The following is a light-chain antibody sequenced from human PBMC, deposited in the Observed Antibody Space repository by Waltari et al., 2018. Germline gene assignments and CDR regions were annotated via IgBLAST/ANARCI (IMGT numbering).Light chain of an antibody. CDR2: GAS. J-gene: IGKJ1*01. V-gene: IGKV3-20*01. Sequence: ESVLTQSPGTLSLSPGERAIVSCRASQSVGRTLAWYQQKPGQAPRLLIYGASNRATGIPDRFIGSGFGTEFSLTISGLEPEDSAVYYCQHYLRLPVAFGQGTKVEIK. CDR3: QHYLRLPVA. CDR1: QSVGRT.